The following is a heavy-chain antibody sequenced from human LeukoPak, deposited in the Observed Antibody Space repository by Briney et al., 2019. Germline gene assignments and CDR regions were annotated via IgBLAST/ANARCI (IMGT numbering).Heavy chain of an antibody. Sequence: GGSLRLSCAASGFIFSGSAMHWVRQASGKGLEWVGRIRSKANSYATAYAASVKGRFTISRDDSKNTAYLQMNSLKTEDTAVYHCTRPTYYYDSSGYPPEYYYYMDVWGKGTTVTVSS. CDR3: TRPTYYYDSSGYPPEYYYYMDV. V-gene: IGHV3-73*01. J-gene: IGHJ6*03. CDR1: GFIFSGSA. CDR2: IRSKANSYAT. D-gene: IGHD3-22*01.